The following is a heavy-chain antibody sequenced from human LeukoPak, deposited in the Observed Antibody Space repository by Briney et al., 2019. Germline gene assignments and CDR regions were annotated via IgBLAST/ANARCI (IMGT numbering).Heavy chain of an antibody. CDR3: ARDKDPYYYDSSGYYLDY. J-gene: IGHJ4*02. Sequence: GGSLRLSCAASGFTFSSYWMHWVRQAPGKGLVWVSRINSDGSSTSYADSVKGRFTFSRDNAKNTLYLQMNSLRAEDTAVYYCARDKDPYYYDSSGYYLDYWGQGTLVTVSS. CDR1: GFTFSSYW. D-gene: IGHD3-22*01. V-gene: IGHV3-74*01. CDR2: INSDGSST.